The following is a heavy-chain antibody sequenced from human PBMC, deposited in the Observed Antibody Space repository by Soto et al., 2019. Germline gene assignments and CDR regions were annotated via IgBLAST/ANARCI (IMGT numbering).Heavy chain of an antibody. CDR2: ISAYNGNT. V-gene: IGHV1-18*01. CDR1: GYTFTSYG. D-gene: IGHD6-13*01. CDR3: ARVSSSWAYYYYGMDV. J-gene: IGHJ6*02. Sequence: ASLKVSCKASGYTFTSYGISWVRQAPGQGLEWMGWISAYNGNTNYAQKLQGRVTMTTDTSTSTAYMELRSLRSDDTAVYYCARVSSSWAYYYYGMDVWGQGTTVTVSS.